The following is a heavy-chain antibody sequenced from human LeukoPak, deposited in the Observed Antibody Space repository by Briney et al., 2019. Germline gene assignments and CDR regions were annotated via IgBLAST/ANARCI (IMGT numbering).Heavy chain of an antibody. Sequence: SETLSLTCGVSGGSVTSTNWWTWVRQPPGKGLEWIGEVHLDGRTNYNPSLKSRLTMSVDLSENHVSLKLTSVTAADTAVYYCAREGGFYRPLDYSGQGTLVTVSS. V-gene: IGHV4-4*02. D-gene: IGHD3-3*01. J-gene: IGHJ4*02. CDR2: VHLDGRT. CDR3: AREGGFYRPLDY. CDR1: GGSVTSTNW.